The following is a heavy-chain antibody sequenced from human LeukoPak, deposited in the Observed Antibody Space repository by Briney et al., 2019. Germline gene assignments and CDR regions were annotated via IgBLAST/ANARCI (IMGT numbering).Heavy chain of an antibody. CDR3: ARSQAPRLQPPYHWFDP. J-gene: IGHJ5*02. CDR2: IYYSGST. CDR1: GGSISSYY. V-gene: IGHV4-59*01. Sequence: SETLSLTCTVSGGSISSYYWSWIRQPPGKGLEWIGYIYYSGSTNYNPSLKSRVTISVDTSKNQFSLKLSSVTAADTAVYYCARSQAPRLQPPYHWFDPWGQGTLVTVSS. D-gene: IGHD3-16*01.